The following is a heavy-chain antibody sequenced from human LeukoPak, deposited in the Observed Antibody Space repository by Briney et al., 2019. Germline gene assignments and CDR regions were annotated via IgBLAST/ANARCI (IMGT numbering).Heavy chain of an antibody. V-gene: IGHV3-7*03. J-gene: IGHJ4*02. Sequence: PGGSLRLSCATXGFTFXXXXXXXXXXXXXXXXEWVAKXKHDGSQXXXXXXXXXRXXXXXXXAXXSLYLQMNSLRAADTAVYYCARDSYYSSDNWGQGTLVTVSS. CDR3: ARDSYYSSDN. CDR1: GFTFXXXX. D-gene: IGHD3-22*01. CDR2: XKHDGSQX.